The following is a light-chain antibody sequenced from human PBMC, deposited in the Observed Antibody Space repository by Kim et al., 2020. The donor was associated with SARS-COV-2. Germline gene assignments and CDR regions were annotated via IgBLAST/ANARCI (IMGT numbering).Light chain of an antibody. J-gene: IGLJ3*02. CDR1: ALPKQY. V-gene: IGLV3-25*03. CDR2: KDR. Sequence: SYELTQPPSVSVSPGQTARITCSGDALPKQYAYWYQQKPGQAPVLVIYKDRERPSGIPERFSGSSSGTTVTLTISGVQAEDEADYYCQSADSSGTYGVFGGGTQLTVL. CDR3: QSADSSGTYGV.